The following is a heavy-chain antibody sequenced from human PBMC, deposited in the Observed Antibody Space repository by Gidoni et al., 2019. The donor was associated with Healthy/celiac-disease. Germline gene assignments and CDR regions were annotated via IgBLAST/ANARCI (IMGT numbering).Heavy chain of an antibody. CDR1: AFRFSSVC. CDR3: AKTATRREWLVHRYFDY. D-gene: IGHD5-12*01. CDR2: IAYDGSSK. Sequence: QVQLVEPAGSVVQPWGSLVPSCAASAFRFSSVCVHWVRQAPGKGLEWVAIIAYDGSSKYYAGSVKGRFTNSRDNLKNTLFLQMNSLRAEDTAVYYCAKTATRREWLVHRYFDYWGQGTLVTVSS. J-gene: IGHJ4*02. V-gene: IGHV3-30*02.